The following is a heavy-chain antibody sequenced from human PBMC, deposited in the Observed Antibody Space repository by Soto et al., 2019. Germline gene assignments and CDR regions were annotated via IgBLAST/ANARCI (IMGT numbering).Heavy chain of an antibody. CDR1: GFTFSSYA. V-gene: IGHV3-33*08. D-gene: IGHD3-22*01. CDR2: IWSDGSYK. CDR3: ARDPPYDTSGHYSLDD. J-gene: IGHJ4*02. Sequence: GGSLRLSCAASGFTFSSYAMSWVRQAPGKGLEWVAVIWSDGSYKFHEDSVKGRYTISRDDSKDTMYLQMNSLRAEDTAVYYCARDPPYDTSGHYSLDDWGQGTLVTVSS.